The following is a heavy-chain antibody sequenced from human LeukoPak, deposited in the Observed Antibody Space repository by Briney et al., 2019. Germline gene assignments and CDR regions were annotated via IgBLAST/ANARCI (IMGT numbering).Heavy chain of an antibody. J-gene: IGHJ4*02. CDR2: IYSGGST. CDR3: ARAGGSGWYTSFDY. D-gene: IGHD6-19*01. V-gene: IGHV3-53*05. CDR1: GFTVSSNY. Sequence: GGFLRLSCAASGFTVSSNYMSWVRQAPGKGLEWVSVIYSGGSTYYADSVKGRLTISRDNSKNTLYLQMNSLRAEDTAVYYCARAGGSGWYTSFDYWGQGTLVTVSS.